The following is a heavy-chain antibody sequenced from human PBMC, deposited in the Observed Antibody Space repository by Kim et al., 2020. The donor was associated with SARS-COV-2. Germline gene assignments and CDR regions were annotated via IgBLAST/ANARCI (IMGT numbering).Heavy chain of an antibody. CDR3: ARPYSSGWYYCDY. Sequence: YADSVKGRFTSSRDNSKNTLYLQMNSLRAEDTAVYYCARPYSSGWYYCDYWGQGTLVTVSS. D-gene: IGHD6-19*01. V-gene: IGHV3-30*03. J-gene: IGHJ4*02.